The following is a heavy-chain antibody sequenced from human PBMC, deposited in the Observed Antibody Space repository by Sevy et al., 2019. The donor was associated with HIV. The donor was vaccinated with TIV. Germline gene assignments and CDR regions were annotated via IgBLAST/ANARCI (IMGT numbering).Heavy chain of an antibody. CDR3: AKDLFSSTTVTTSYFDY. J-gene: IGHJ4*02. D-gene: IGHD4-17*01. V-gene: IGHV3-23*01. Sequence: GGSLRLSCAASGFTFSSYAMSWVRQAPGKGLEWVSAISGSGGSTYYADSVKGRFTISRDNSKNMLYLQMNSLRAEDTAVYYCAKDLFSSTTVTTSYFDYWGQGTLVTVSS. CDR1: GFTFSSYA. CDR2: ISGSGGST.